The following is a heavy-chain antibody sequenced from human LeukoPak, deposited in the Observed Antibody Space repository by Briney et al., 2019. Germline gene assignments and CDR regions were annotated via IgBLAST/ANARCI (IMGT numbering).Heavy chain of an antibody. CDR2: IWYDGSNK. V-gene: IGHV3-33*08. CDR3: ARGDSSGYSRGDY. Sequence: PGGSLRLSCAASGFTFSSYAMHWVRQAPGKGLEWVAVIWYDGSNKYYADSVKGRFTISRDNSKNTLYLQMNSLRAEDTAVYYCARGDSSGYSRGDYWGQGTLVTVSS. J-gene: IGHJ4*02. CDR1: GFTFSSYA. D-gene: IGHD3-22*01.